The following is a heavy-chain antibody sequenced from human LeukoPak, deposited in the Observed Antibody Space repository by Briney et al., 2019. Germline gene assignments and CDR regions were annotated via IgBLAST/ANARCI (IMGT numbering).Heavy chain of an antibody. J-gene: IGHJ6*02. Sequence: PSETLSLTCTVSGGSISSYYWSWIRQPAGKGLEWIGRIYTSGSTNYNPSLKSRVTMSVDTSKNQFSLKLSSVTAADTAVYYCARDSGYCNSTSCKEGAYYYGMDVWGQGTTVTVSS. CDR3: ARDSGYCNSTSCKEGAYYYGMDV. CDR1: GGSISSYY. CDR2: IYTSGST. D-gene: IGHD2-2*01. V-gene: IGHV4-4*07.